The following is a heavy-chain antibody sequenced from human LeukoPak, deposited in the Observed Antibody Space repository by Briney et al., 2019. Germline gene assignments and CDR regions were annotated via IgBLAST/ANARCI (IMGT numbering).Heavy chain of an antibody. CDR1: GFSFSSYS. V-gene: IGHV3-48*04. CDR3: ARHPAGTLVPFDY. J-gene: IGHJ4*02. Sequence: GGSLRLSCAASGFSFSSYSMNWVRQAPGKGLEWVSYISSSSTIYYADSVKGRFTISRDNAKNSLYLQMNSLRAEDTAVYYCARHPAGTLVPFDYWGQGTLVTVSS. D-gene: IGHD6-13*01. CDR2: ISSSSTI.